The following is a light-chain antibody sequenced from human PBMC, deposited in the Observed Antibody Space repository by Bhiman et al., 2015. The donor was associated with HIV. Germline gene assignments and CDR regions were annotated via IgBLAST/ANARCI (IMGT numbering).Light chain of an antibody. Sequence: QSALTQPASVSGSPGQSITISCTGTSSDVGGYNYVSWYQQHPGKAPKLMIYDVNKRPSGVSNRFSGSKSGNTASLTISGLQAEDEADYYCSSYTSIGSLEFGGGTKLTVL. J-gene: IGLJ3*02. CDR2: DVN. CDR3: SSYTSIGSLE. V-gene: IGLV2-14*03. CDR1: SSDVGGYNY.